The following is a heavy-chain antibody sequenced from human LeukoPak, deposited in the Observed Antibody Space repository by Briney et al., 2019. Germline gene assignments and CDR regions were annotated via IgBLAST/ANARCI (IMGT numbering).Heavy chain of an antibody. CDR2: ISAYNGNT. CDR3: ARGRRATVTTEVDY. J-gene: IGHJ4*02. V-gene: IGHV1-18*01. D-gene: IGHD4-17*01. Sequence: ASVKVSCNASGYTFTSYGISWVRQAPGQGLEWMGWISAYNGNTNYAQKLQGRVTMTTDTSTSTAYMELRSLRSDDTAVYYCARGRRATVTTEVDYWGQGTLVTVSS. CDR1: GYTFTSYG.